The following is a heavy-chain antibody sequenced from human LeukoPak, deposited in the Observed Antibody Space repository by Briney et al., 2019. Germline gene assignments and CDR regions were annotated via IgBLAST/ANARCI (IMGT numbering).Heavy chain of an antibody. J-gene: IGHJ4*02. Sequence: ASVKVSCKPSGYTFIDYTIHWVRQAPGQGLEWMGWINPSSNAANYAQRFEGRVSLTRDTSISTADMVLTSLTSDDTGVYYCARSRELLDFDTWGQGTLVSVSS. D-gene: IGHD3-10*01. CDR2: INPSSNAA. CDR3: ARSRELLDFDT. CDR1: GYTFIDYT. V-gene: IGHV1-2*02.